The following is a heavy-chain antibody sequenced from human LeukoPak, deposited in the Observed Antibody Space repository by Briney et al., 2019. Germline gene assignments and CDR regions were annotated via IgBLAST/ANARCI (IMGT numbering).Heavy chain of an antibody. J-gene: IGHJ4*02. D-gene: IGHD3-16*01. V-gene: IGHV3-30-3*01. CDR1: GFTFSSYF. Sequence: GGSLRLSCAASGFTFSSYFVHWVRQAPGKGLDWVTTISYDGSIQYYSDSVKGRFTISRDNSKNTLYLQMNSLKPEDTAMYYCARERGEGRTRNFDYWGQGTLVTVSS. CDR3: ARERGEGRTRNFDY. CDR2: ISYDGSIQ.